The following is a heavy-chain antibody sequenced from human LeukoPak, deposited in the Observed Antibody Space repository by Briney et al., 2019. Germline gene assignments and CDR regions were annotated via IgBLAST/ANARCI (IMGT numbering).Heavy chain of an antibody. V-gene: IGHV4-30-2*01. CDR1: GGSISRGGYC. J-gene: IGHJ6*02. Sequence: SETLSLAWAVSGGSISRGGYCWNWIRQPPGKGLEWIGYIYHSGSTYYNPSLKSRVTISVDTFKNQSSLKLSTVTAADTAVYYCARGGDYYDRSGYPAPYYFYGMNVWGQGTTVTVSS. D-gene: IGHD3-22*01. CDR3: ARGGDYYDRSGYPAPYYFYGMNV. CDR2: IYHSGST.